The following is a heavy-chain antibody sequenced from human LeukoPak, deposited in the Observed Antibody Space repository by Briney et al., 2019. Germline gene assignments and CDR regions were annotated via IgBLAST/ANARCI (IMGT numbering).Heavy chain of an antibody. V-gene: IGHV4-39*01. D-gene: IGHD3-9*01. J-gene: IGHJ4*02. Sequence: PSETLSLTCGVSGASVSHPPHYWGWIRHPPGKGLEWIGNVFYSGSTYCNPSLQSRVTLSVDTSKNEFSLKMTSLTAADTAVYYCARLRKGRFFDYMFDYWGQGALVTVSS. CDR2: VFYSGST. CDR3: ARLRKGRFFDYMFDY. CDR1: GASVSHPPHY.